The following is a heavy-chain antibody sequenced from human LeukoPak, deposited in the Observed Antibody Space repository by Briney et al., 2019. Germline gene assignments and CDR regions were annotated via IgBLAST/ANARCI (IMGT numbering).Heavy chain of an antibody. CDR3: ARATTVTHNWSDP. CDR2: ISAFNGNT. V-gene: IGHV1-18*01. D-gene: IGHD4-17*01. J-gene: IGHJ5*02. Sequence: ASVKVSCKASGYTFTSYGISWVRQAPGQGLEWMGWISAFNGNTNYAQKLQGRVTMTTDTSTRTAYMELRSLRSDDTAVYYCARATTVTHNWSDPWGQGTLVTVSS. CDR1: GYTFTSYG.